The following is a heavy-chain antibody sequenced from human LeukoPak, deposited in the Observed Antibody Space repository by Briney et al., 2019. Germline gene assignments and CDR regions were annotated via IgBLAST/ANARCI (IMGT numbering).Heavy chain of an antibody. Sequence: GGSLRLSCAVSGFTFDDYAMHWVRQVPGKGLEWVSGINWNSDSIGYAVRGRFTISRDNAKNSLYLQMNSLRVEDTALYYCVTNGGGDSGYGNFDYWGQGTLVTVSS. CDR1: GFTFDDYA. CDR3: VTNGGGDSGYGNFDY. D-gene: IGHD5-12*01. J-gene: IGHJ4*02. V-gene: IGHV3-9*01. CDR2: INWNSDSI.